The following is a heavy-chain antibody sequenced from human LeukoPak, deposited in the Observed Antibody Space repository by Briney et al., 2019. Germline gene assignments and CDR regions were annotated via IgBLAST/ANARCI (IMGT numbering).Heavy chain of an antibody. D-gene: IGHD3-22*01. CDR1: GGTFSSYA. J-gene: IGHJ6*03. V-gene: IGHV1-69*06. Sequence: SVKVSCKASGGTFSSYAISWVRQAPGQGLEWMGGIIPIFGTANYAQKFQGRVTITADKSTSTAYMELSSLRSEDTAVYYCARGGGVTYYYDSSGYYLGYYYYYMDVWGKGTTVTVSS. CDR2: IIPIFGTA. CDR3: ARGGGVTYYYDSSGYYLGYYYYYMDV.